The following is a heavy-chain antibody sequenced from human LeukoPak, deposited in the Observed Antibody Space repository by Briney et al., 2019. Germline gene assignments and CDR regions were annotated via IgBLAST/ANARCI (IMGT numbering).Heavy chain of an antibody. J-gene: IGHJ4*02. CDR2: IDWDDDK. CDR1: GFSLSTSGMR. D-gene: IGHD3-10*01. CDR3: ARGQKLRAFDY. V-gene: IGHV2-70*04. Sequence: SGPALVKPTQTLTLTCTFSGFSLSTSGMRVSWIRQPPGKALEWLARIDWDDDKFYSTSLKTRLTISKDTSKNQVVLTMTNMDPVDTATYYRARGQKLRAFDYWGQGTLVTVSS.